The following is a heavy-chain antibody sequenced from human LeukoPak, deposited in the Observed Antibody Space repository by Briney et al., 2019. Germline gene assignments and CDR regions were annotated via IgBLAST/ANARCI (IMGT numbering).Heavy chain of an antibody. CDR1: GFTFSSYG. CDR2: ISISSYI. J-gene: IGHJ4*02. D-gene: IGHD6-13*01. V-gene: IGHV3-21*06. CDR3: ARDDSSSWQSDY. Sequence: GGSLRLSCAASGFTFSSYGMKWVRQAPGKGLEWVSSISISSYIYYADSVNYADSVKGRFTISRDNGKNSLYLQMNSLRAEDTAVYYCARDDSSSWQSDYWGQGTLVTVSS.